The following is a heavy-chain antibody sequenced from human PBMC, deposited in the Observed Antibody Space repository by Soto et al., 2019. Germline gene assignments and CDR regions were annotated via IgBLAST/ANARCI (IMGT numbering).Heavy chain of an antibody. D-gene: IGHD3-9*01. CDR3: ERLRGPGVTGYRYFDV. CDR2: IYPLDSDT. J-gene: IGHJ2*01. V-gene: IGHV5-51*01. Sequence: GESLKISCKGSGNSLRSDWVGWVRQMPGKGLEWMGIIYPLDSDTKYSPSFEGQVTISADKSTSTAYLQWRSLKASDSATYYCERLRGPGVTGYRYFDVWGRVTLVTVSS. CDR1: GNSLRSDW.